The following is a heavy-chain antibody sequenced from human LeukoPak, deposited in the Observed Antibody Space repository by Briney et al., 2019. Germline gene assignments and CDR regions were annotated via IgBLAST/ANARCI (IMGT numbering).Heavy chain of an antibody. CDR1: GYTFTNYD. D-gene: IGHD1-1*01. Sequence: ASVKVSCKASGYTFTNYDINWVRQATGQGLEWMGSMNPHSGNIVYAQKFQGRVTITRNTSISTDYRERSSLRSEDTAVYYCARDCKGTCQSRYYFDYWGQGTLVTVSS. J-gene: IGHJ4*02. V-gene: IGHV1-8*03. CDR3: ARDCKGTCQSRYYFDY. CDR2: MNPHSGNI.